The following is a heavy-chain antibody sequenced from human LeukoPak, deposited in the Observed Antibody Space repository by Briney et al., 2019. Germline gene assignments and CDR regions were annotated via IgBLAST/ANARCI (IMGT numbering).Heavy chain of an antibody. CDR2: IYGGGGT. CDR1: GFSVSSNY. CDR3: ARTDETAPARDFQH. J-gene: IGHJ1*01. V-gene: IGHV3-53*01. D-gene: IGHD2-21*02. Sequence: WESLRLSCAASGFSVSSNYMSWVRQAPGKGLEWVSVIYGGGGTYSTDSVKGRFPICIDKSKNTLYLQMKSLRAADTAVYYCARTDETAPARDFQHWGQGTLGT.